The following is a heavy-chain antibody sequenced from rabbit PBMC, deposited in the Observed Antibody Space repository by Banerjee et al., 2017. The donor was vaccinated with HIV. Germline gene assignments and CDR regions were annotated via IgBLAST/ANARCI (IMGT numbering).Heavy chain of an antibody. D-gene: IGHD7-1*01. CDR3: ARNPGGNLGTRLDL. Sequence: QSLEESGGDLVKPGASLTVTCTASGFSFSRSYYMWWVRQAPGKGLEWIACIYAGSSGNTVYASWAKGRFTISKTSSTTVTLQMTSLTAADTATYFCARNPGGNLGTRLDLWGQGTLVTVS. V-gene: IGHV1S40*01. CDR1: GFSFSRSYY. J-gene: IGHJ6*01. CDR2: IYAGSSGNT.